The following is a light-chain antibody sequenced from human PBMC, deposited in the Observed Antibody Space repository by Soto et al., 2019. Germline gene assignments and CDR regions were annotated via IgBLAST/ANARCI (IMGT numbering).Light chain of an antibody. Sequence: IQLTQSPSSLSASVGDRVTITCRASQGISSYLAWYHQKPGTAPKLMIYAASTLPSGVPSRFSGSGSGTDFTLTISSVQPEDFAAYYRQQLNTYPLTCGPGTKVDIK. CDR3: QQLNTYPLT. V-gene: IGKV1-9*01. CDR1: QGISSY. J-gene: IGKJ3*01. CDR2: AAS.